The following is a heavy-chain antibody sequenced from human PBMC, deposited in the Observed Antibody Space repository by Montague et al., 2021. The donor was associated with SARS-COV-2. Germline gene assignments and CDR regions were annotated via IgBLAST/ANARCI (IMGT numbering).Heavy chain of an antibody. D-gene: IGHD3-22*01. Sequence: SETLSLTCSVSGASVSSRDYYWAWIRQPPGKGLEWIGSFYYSGNTYYNPSLRSRVTISVDASKNQFSLKLSSVAAADTAVYYCARDSWSDSSGYFQAGLDYWGQGTLVTVSS. J-gene: IGHJ4*02. CDR3: ARDSWSDSSGYFQAGLDY. V-gene: IGHV4-39*07. CDR2: FYYSGNT. CDR1: GASVSSRDYY.